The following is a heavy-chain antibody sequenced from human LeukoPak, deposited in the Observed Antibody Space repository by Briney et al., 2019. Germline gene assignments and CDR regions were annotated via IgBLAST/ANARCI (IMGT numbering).Heavy chain of an antibody. J-gene: IGHJ4*02. CDR2: ISYDGSNK. Sequence: GGSLRLSCAASGFTLSTNAMHWVRQAPGKGLEWVAVISYDGSNKYYADSVEGRFTISRDNAKNSLYLQMNSLRAEDTAVYYCASGDYVWGSFYYWGQGTLVTVSS. V-gene: IGHV3-30*04. CDR3: ASGDYVWGSFYY. D-gene: IGHD3-16*01. CDR1: GFTLSTNA.